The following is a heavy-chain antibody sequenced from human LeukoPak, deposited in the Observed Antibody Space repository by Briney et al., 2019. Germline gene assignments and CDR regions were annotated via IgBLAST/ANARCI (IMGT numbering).Heavy chain of an antibody. D-gene: IGHD4-17*01. V-gene: IGHV3-23*01. CDR2: ISTSGGDT. CDR3: ARVNGDYYFDS. CDR1: GFTFSNYA. J-gene: IGHJ4*02. Sequence: GSLRLFCAASGFTFSNYAMHWVRQAPGKGLEWVSAISTSGGDTFYPDSVRGRFSISRDNSKNTLYLQMNSLRAEDTALYYCARVNGDYYFDSWGQGTLVTVSS.